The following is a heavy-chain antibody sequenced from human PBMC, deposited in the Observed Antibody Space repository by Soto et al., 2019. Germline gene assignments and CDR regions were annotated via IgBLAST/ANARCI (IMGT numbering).Heavy chain of an antibody. CDR2: IKRKTDGGTT. CDR1: GFSISNAW. V-gene: IGHV3-15*01. J-gene: IGHJ4*02. Sequence: EVQLVESGGGLVKPGGSLRLSCAASGFSISNAWMTWVRQAPGKGLEWVGRIKRKTDGGTTEYAAPVKGRFTISRDDSKNTLYLQMNSLKTEDTAVYYCTTYTDGSSTDWAQGTLVTVSS. CDR3: TTYTDGSSTD. D-gene: IGHD1-26*01.